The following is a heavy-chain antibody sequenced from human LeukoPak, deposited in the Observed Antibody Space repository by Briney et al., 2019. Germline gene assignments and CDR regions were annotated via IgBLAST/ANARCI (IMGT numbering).Heavy chain of an antibody. Sequence: SVKVSCKASGGTLSSYAISWVRQAPGQGLEWKGGIIPIFGTANYAQKFQGRVTITADESTSTAYMELSSLRSEDTAVYYCATAPYYYDSSGYYYSYYYYMDVWGKGTTVTISS. V-gene: IGHV1-69*13. CDR3: ATAPYYYDSSGYYYSYYYYMDV. D-gene: IGHD3-22*01. CDR2: IIPIFGTA. CDR1: GGTLSSYA. J-gene: IGHJ6*03.